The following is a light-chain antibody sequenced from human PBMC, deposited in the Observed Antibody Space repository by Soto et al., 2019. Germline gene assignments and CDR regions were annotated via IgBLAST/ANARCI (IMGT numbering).Light chain of an antibody. J-gene: IGKJ1*01. CDR1: QSISSW. CDR2: DAS. Sequence: DIEITQSPSTLSSSVGDRVTITCRASQSISSWLAWYQQKPGKAPKLLIYDASSLESGVPSRFSGSGSGTEFTLTISSLQPDDFATYYCQHWTFGQGTKV. V-gene: IGKV1-5*01. CDR3: QHWT.